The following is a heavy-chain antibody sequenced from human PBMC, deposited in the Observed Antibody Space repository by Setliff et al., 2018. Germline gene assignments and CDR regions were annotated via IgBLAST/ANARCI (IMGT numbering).Heavy chain of an antibody. J-gene: IGHJ6*02. V-gene: IGHV3-30*02. Sequence: GGSLRLSCAASGFTFSDYGRHWVRQAPGKGLEWVAFTRYDGSNKYYADSVKGRFTISRDNSKNTLYLQMNSLRAEDTAVYYCAKDLSDILTGYYIYYGMDVWGQGTTVTVSS. CDR2: TRYDGSNK. CDR1: GFTFSDYG. D-gene: IGHD3-9*01. CDR3: AKDLSDILTGYYIYYGMDV.